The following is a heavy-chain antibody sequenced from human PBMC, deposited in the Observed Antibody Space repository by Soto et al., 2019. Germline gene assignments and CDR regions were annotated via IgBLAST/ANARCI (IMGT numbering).Heavy chain of an antibody. CDR3: ARHITMVRGVIIYWFDP. CDR1: GYSFTSYW. D-gene: IGHD3-10*01. V-gene: IGHV5-51*01. J-gene: IGHJ5*02. Sequence: PGESLKISCKGSGYSFTSYWIGWVRQMPGKGLEWMGIIYPGDSDTRYSPSFQGQVTISADKSISTAYLQWSSLKASDTAMYYCARHITMVRGVIIYWFDPWGQGTLVTV. CDR2: IYPGDSDT.